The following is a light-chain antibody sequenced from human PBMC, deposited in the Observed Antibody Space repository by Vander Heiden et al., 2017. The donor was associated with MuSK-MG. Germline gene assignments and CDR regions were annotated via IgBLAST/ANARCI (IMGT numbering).Light chain of an antibody. J-gene: IGLJ2*01. Sequence: QSVLTQPPSASGTPGQRVTIYCSGSSTNIGSNYVYWYQNLPGTALILRIYRNNQRPSGVPDRFSGSKSGTSASMAISGLRSEDEAYYYCAAWDDSLRFGGGTKLTVL. CDR3: AAWDDSLR. V-gene: IGLV1-47*01. CDR2: RNN. CDR1: STNIGSNY.